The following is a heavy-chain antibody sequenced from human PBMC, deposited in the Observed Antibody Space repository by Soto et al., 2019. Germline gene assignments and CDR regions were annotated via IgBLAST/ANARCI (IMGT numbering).Heavy chain of an antibody. Sequence: QVQLQQWGAGLLKPSETLSLTCAVYGGSFSGYYWSWIRQPPGKGLEWIGEINHSGSTNYNPSLKSRVTISVDTSKNQFSLKLSSVTAADTAVYYCARESGYCSGGSCYSGYFDYWGQGTLVTVSS. D-gene: IGHD2-15*01. V-gene: IGHV4-34*01. CDR2: INHSGST. J-gene: IGHJ4*02. CDR1: GGSFSGYY. CDR3: ARESGYCSGGSCYSGYFDY.